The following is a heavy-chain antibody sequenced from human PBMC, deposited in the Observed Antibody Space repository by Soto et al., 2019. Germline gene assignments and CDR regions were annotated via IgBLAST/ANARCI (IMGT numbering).Heavy chain of an antibody. D-gene: IGHD3-10*01. CDR3: ARGGGSPKDYYYYGMDV. Sequence: ASVKVSCKASGYTFTSYYMHWVRQAPGQGLEWMGIINPSGGSTSYAQKFQGRVTMTRDTSTSTVYMELSSLRSEDTAVYYCARGGGSPKDYYYYGMDVWGQGTTVXVSS. CDR1: GYTFTSYY. V-gene: IGHV1-46*01. CDR2: INPSGGST. J-gene: IGHJ6*02.